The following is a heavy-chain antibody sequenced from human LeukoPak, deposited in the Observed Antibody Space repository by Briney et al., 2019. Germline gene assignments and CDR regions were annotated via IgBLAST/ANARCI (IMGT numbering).Heavy chain of an antibody. CDR2: IYYSGST. D-gene: IGHD6-19*01. CDR3: ARDRVAGPYYYYYGMDV. V-gene: IGHV4-31*03. J-gene: IGHJ6*02. CDR1: GGSISSGGYY. Sequence: SQTLSLTCTVSGGSISSGGYYWSWIRQHPGKGLEWIGYIYYSGSTYYNPSLKSRVTISVDTSKNQFSLKLSSVTAADTAVYYCARDRVAGPYYYYYGMDVWGQGTTVTVSS.